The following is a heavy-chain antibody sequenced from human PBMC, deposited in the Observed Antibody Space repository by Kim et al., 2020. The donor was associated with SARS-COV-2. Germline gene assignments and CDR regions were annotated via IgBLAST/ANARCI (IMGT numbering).Heavy chain of an antibody. CDR3: ARGGGSSSWYGSGYNWFDS. V-gene: IGHV1-18*01. D-gene: IGHD6-13*01. CDR2: ISAYNGNT. CDR1: GYTFTNYG. J-gene: IGHJ5*01. Sequence: ASVKVSCKASGYTFTNYGISWVRQAPGQGLEWVGWISAYNGNTKYAQKVQGRVTMTTDTSTRTAFMELRSLIFDDTAMYYCARGGGSSSWYGSGYNWFDSWGQGTLVTVSS.